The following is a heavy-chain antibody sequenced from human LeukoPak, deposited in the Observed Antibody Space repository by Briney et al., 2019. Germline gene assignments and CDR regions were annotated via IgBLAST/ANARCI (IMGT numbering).Heavy chain of an antibody. CDR1: GFTFSSYA. CDR2: ISGSGGST. J-gene: IGHJ4*02. V-gene: IGHV3-23*01. Sequence: GGSLRLSCAASGFTFSSYAMSWVRQAPGKGLEWVSAISGSGGSTYYADSVKGRFTISRDNSKNTLYLQMNSLRAEDTAVYYCAKAPQGSLRLPQKHKFDYWGQGTLVTASS. CDR3: AKAPQGSLRLPQKHKFDY. D-gene: IGHD2-15*01.